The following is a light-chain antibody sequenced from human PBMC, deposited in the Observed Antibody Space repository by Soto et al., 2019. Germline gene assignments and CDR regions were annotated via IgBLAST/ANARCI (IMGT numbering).Light chain of an antibody. CDR1: SSNVGGYDY. CDR2: DIA. Sequence: QSALTQPRSVSGSPGQSVTISCTGTSSNVGGYDYVSWYQQHPGMAPQLIIYDIAKRPSGVPDRFSGSKSGNTASLTISVLLAEDEADYYCCSYAGSYSWVFGEGTKVTVL. CDR3: CSYAGSYSWV. J-gene: IGLJ3*02. V-gene: IGLV2-11*01.